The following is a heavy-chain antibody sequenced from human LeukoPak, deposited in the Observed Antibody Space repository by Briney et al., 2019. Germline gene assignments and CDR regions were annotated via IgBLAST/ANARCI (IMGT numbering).Heavy chain of an antibody. CDR1: GASISSYY. V-gene: IGHV4-4*07. D-gene: IGHD6-19*01. CDR3: ARDGGSGWFDY. CDR2: IDGSGNT. Sequence: PSETLSLTCTVSGASISSYYWSWIRQPAGKGLEWIGRIDGSGNTNYNPSLKSRISVSVDTSKNQVSLKLSYVTAADTAVYYCARDGGSGWFDYWGQGTLVTVSS. J-gene: IGHJ4*02.